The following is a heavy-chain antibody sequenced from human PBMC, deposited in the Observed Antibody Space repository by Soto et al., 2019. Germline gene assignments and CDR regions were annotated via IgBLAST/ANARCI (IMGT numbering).Heavy chain of an antibody. CDR3: AHRRVGRSIYYFDY. J-gene: IGHJ4*02. V-gene: IGHV2-5*02. CDR2: IYWDDDK. CDR1: GFSLSTGGVG. D-gene: IGHD1-26*01. Sequence: QITLKESGPTLVKPTQTLTLTCTFSGFSLSTGGVGVGWIRQPPGKALEWLALIYWDDDKRYRPSLKSRLTITKDTSKNQVVLRMTSMDPADTATYYCAHRRVGRSIYYFDYWGQGTLVTVSS.